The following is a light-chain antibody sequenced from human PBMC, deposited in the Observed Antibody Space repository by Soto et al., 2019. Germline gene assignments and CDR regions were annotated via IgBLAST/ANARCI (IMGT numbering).Light chain of an antibody. CDR3: QLYKNVILT. CDR2: DAS. V-gene: IGKV1-33*01. Sequence: DIKMTQSPSSLSASVGDRVTLTCQASEDVSDYVNWYQQKPGRAPKLLIYDASKLETGVPSRFSGRGSGTDFSFTIRDLQPEDFATHYCQLYKNVILTFGGGTRVDI. J-gene: IGKJ4*01. CDR1: EDVSDY.